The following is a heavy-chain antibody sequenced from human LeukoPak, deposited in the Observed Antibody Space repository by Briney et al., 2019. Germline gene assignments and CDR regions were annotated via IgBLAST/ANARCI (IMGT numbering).Heavy chain of an antibody. CDR3: VRVVTTIIRWYRFDN. D-gene: IGHD2-21*02. Sequence: GRSLRLFCAASGFAITDHHMDWVRQAPGKGMEWVGGSQTTKPNSCTTEYAASLQGRLTISRDDSKNSLYLQLKRLRTVVTAVYYCVRVVTTIIRWYRFDNWGQPTLVTVCS. J-gene: IGHJ4*02. V-gene: IGHV3-72*01. CDR1: GFAITDHH. CDR2: SQTTKPNSCTT.